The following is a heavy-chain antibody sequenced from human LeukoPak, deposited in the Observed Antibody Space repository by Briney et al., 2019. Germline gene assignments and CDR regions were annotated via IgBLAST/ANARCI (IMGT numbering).Heavy chain of an antibody. D-gene: IGHD3-10*01. V-gene: IGHV4-30-4*01. CDR1: GGSISSGDYY. J-gene: IGHJ4*02. Sequence: SETLSLTCTVSGGSISSGDYYWSWIRQPPGKGLEWIGYIYYSGSTYYNPSLKSRVTISVDTSKNQFSLKLSSVTAADTAVYYCARGITMVRGVTYYFDYWGQGTLVTVSS. CDR2: IYYSGST. CDR3: ARGITMVRGVTYYFDY.